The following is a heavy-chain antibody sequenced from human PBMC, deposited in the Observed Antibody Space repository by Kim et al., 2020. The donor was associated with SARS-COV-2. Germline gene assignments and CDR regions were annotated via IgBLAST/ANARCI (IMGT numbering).Heavy chain of an antibody. Sequence: KSRDTISVDTSKNQFYLKLSSVTAADTAVYYCARDGGDIVARPTSAAFDIWGQGTMVTVSS. J-gene: IGHJ3*02. V-gene: IGHV4-59*01. CDR3: ARDGGDIVARPTSAAFDI. D-gene: IGHD5-12*01.